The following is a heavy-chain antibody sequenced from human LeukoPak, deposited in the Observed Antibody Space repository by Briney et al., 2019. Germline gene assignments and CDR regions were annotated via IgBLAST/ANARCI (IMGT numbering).Heavy chain of an antibody. D-gene: IGHD6-6*01. V-gene: IGHV1-69*01. CDR3: ARQSYSRSSHYWYFDL. Sequence: ASVKVSSTASGGTFSTYAINWVRQAPGQGLEWRGGIIPIFGTTNYAQKFQGRVTITADESTSTAYMALSSLRSEATAVYYCARQSYSRSSHYWYFDLWGRGTLVTVSS. J-gene: IGHJ2*01. CDR1: GGTFSTYA. CDR2: IIPIFGTT.